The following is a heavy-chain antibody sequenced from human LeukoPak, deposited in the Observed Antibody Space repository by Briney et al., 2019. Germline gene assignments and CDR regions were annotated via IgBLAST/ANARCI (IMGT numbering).Heavy chain of an antibody. CDR1: GFTFDDYG. J-gene: IGHJ4*02. V-gene: IGHV3-20*04. CDR2: INWNGGST. D-gene: IGHD3-3*01. Sequence: GSLRLSCAASGFTFDDYGMSGVRQAPGKGREWVSGINWNGGSTGYADSVEGRFTISRDNAKTSLYLQMNSPRAEDTALYYCARGTLSEWLPPFDYWGQGTLVTVSS. CDR3: ARGTLSEWLPPFDY.